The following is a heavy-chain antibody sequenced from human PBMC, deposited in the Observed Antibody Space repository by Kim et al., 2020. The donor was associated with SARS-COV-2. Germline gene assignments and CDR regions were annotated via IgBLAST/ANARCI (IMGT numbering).Heavy chain of an antibody. CDR2: IWYDGSNK. D-gene: IGHD2-15*01. J-gene: IGHJ5*02. CDR3: ARSGSSWNLREGDNWFDP. V-gene: IGHV3-33*01. CDR1: GFTFSSYG. Sequence: GGSLRLSCAASGFTFSSYGMHWVRQAPGKGLEWVAVIWYDGSNKYYADSVKGRFTISRDNSKNTLYLQMNSLRAEDTAVYYCARSGSSWNLREGDNWFDPWGQGTLVTVSS.